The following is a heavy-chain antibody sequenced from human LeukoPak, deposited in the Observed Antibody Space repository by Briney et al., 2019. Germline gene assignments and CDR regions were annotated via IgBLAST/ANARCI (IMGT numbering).Heavy chain of an antibody. CDR2: ISSSSSYL. CDR3: ATGPIVVVVAAKFPYFDY. V-gene: IGHV3-21*01. Sequence: GGSLRLSCAASGFTFSSYSMNWVRQAPGKGLEGVSSISSSSSYLYYADSVKGRFTISRDNAKNSLYLQMNRLRAEDTAVYYCATGPIVVVVAAKFPYFDYWGQGTLVTVSS. J-gene: IGHJ4*02. CDR1: GFTFSSYS. D-gene: IGHD2-15*01.